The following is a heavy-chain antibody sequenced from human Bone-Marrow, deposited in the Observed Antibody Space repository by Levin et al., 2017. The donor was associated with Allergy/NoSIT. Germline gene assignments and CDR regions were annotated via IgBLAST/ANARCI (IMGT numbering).Heavy chain of an antibody. CDR3: AHSPYWGGDVYFDF. CDR1: GFSLTTPRVA. CDR2: IYWDDDK. D-gene: IGHD2-21*01. J-gene: IGHJ4*02. Sequence: SGPTLVKPTQTLTLTCTFSGFSLTTPRVAVGWVRQPPGKALEWLALIYWDDDKRYSPSLMSRLNVVKDTSNNRVVLTMTGVEPSDAVTYHCAHSPYWGGDVYFDFWGQGALVTVSS. V-gene: IGHV2-5*02.